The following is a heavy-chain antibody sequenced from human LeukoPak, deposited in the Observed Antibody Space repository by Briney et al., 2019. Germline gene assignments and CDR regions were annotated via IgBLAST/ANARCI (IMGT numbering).Heavy chain of an antibody. D-gene: IGHD3-9*01. V-gene: IGHV3-21*01. CDR3: ARASSKQLAGYLPDGFDI. CDR1: GFTLSSYA. Sequence: GGSLRLSCTASGFTLSSYAMNWVRQAPGKGLEWVSSISSSGTYVYYADSVKGRFTISRDNAKNSLSLQMNSLRADDAAVYYCARASSKQLAGYLPDGFDIWGQGTMVTVSS. CDR2: ISSSGTYV. J-gene: IGHJ3*02.